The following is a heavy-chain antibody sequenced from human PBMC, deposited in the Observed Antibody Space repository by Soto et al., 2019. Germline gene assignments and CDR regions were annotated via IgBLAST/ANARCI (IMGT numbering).Heavy chain of an antibody. Sequence: QVQLVQSGAEVKKPGSPVKVSCKASGGTFSSYAISWVRQAPGQGLEWMGGIIPIFGTANYAQKFQGRVTITADESTSTAYMELSSLRSEDTAVYYCARERRYCSGGSCPYYFDYWGQGTLVTVSS. V-gene: IGHV1-69*01. CDR2: IIPIFGTA. D-gene: IGHD2-15*01. J-gene: IGHJ4*02. CDR3: ARERRYCSGGSCPYYFDY. CDR1: GGTFSSYA.